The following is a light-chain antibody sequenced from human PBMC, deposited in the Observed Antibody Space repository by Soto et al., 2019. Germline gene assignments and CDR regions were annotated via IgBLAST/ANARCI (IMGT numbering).Light chain of an antibody. CDR3: QQVNSYPPELFT. Sequence: IQLTQSPSSLSASVGDRVTITCRASQGISSYLAWYQQKPGKAPKLLIYAASTSQSGVPSRFSGSGSGTDFTLTISSLQPEDFATYYCQQVNSYPPELFTFGPGTKVDIK. CDR2: AAS. CDR1: QGISSY. V-gene: IGKV1-9*01. J-gene: IGKJ3*01.